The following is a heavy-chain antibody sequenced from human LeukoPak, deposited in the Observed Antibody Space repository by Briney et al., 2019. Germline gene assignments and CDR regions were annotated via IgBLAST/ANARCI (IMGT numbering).Heavy chain of an antibody. CDR3: ARRLNSGYWYAFDI. V-gene: IGHV4-39*07. Sequence: SETLSLTCTVSGGSISSSSPYWGWLRQPPGTGLEWLGSIYYSGSTYYNPSLISRVTISVDTSKNQFSLKLSSVTAADTAVYYCARRLNSGYWYAFDIWGQGTMVTVS. CDR2: IYYSGST. J-gene: IGHJ3*02. D-gene: IGHD3-22*01. CDR1: GGSISSSSPY.